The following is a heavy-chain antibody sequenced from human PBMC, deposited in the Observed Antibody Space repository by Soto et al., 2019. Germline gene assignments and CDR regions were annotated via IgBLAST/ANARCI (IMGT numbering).Heavy chain of an antibody. CDR3: AKDRLGGNFDY. V-gene: IGHV3-23*01. CDR2: ISGTGGST. Sequence: GGSLRLSCAASGFTFNNYAMNWVRQAPGKGLEWVATISGTGGSTYYAHSVKGRFTISRDNSKNTLYLQMNSLRVEDTAVYYCAKDRLGGNFDYWGQGTQVTVSS. J-gene: IGHJ4*02. CDR1: GFTFNNYA.